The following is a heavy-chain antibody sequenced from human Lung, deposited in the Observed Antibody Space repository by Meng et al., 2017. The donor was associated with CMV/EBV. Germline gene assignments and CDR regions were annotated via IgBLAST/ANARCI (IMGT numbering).Heavy chain of an antibody. Sequence: GGSXRLXCAASGFTFSSYSMNWVRQAPGKGLEWVSSISSSSSYIYYADSVKGRFTISRDNAKNSLYLQMNSLRAEDTAVYYCARDPGLDSAAYYDFWSGSPLYYYYGMDVWGTGNXVHVAS. D-gene: IGHD3-3*01. CDR3: ARDPGLDSAAYYDFWSGSPLYYYYGMDV. CDR1: GFTFSSYS. J-gene: IGHJ6*04. V-gene: IGHV3-21*01. CDR2: ISSSSSYI.